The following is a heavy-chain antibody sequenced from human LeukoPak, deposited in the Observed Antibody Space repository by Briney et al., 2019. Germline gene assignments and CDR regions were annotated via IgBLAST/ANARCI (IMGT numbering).Heavy chain of an antibody. D-gene: IGHD2-2*01. CDR1: GFTFSSYA. CDR2: ISGSGGST. Sequence: GGSLRLSCAASGFTFSSYAMSWVRQAPGKGLEGVSAISGSGGSTYYAGSVKVRFTISRDNSKNTLYLQMNSLRAEDTAVYYCAKELYCSSTSCYAGHFDYWGQGTLVTVSS. J-gene: IGHJ4*02. CDR3: AKELYCSSTSCYAGHFDY. V-gene: IGHV3-23*01.